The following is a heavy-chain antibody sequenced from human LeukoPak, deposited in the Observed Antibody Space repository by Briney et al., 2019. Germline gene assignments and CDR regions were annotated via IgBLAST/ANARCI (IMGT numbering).Heavy chain of an antibody. CDR2: IYTSGST. CDR3: ARDKQYYDYVWGSYRYYFDY. D-gene: IGHD3-16*02. CDR1: GGSISSYY. V-gene: IGHV4-4*07. J-gene: IGHJ4*02. Sequence: SETLSITCTVSGGSISSYYWSWIRQPAGKGLEWIGRIYTSGSTNYNPSLKSRVTMSVDTSKNQFSLKLSSVTAADTAVYYCARDKQYYDYVWGSYRYYFDYWGQGTLVTVSS.